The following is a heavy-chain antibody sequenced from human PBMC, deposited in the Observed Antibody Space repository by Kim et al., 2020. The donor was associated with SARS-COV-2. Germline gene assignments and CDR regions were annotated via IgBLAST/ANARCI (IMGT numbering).Heavy chain of an antibody. J-gene: IGHJ2*01. CDR1: GFTFSSYG. CDR2: ISYDGSNK. V-gene: IGHV3-33*05. Sequence: GGSLRLSCAASGFTFSSYGMHWVRQAPGKGLEWVAVISYDGSNKYYADSVKGRFTISRDNSKNTLYLQMNSLRAEDTAVYYCARTYYYDSSGYYPPWYFDLWGRGTLVTVSS. D-gene: IGHD3-22*01. CDR3: ARTYYYDSSGYYPPWYFDL.